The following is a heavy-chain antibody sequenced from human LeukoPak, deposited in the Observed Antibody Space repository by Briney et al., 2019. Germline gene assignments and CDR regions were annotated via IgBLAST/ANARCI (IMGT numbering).Heavy chain of an antibody. Sequence: GGSLRLSCAASGFTVSSNYMSWVRQAPGKGLEWVSVIYSGGSTYYADSVKGRFTISRDNSRNTLYLQMNSLRAEDTAVYYCARDRITIFGVLTYYYGMDVWGQGTTVTVSS. D-gene: IGHD3-3*01. J-gene: IGHJ6*02. CDR2: IYSGGST. V-gene: IGHV3-53*01. CDR1: GFTVSSNY. CDR3: ARDRITIFGVLTYYYGMDV.